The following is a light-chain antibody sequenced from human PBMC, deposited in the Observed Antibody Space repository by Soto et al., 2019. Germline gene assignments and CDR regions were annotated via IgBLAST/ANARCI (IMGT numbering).Light chain of an antibody. J-gene: IGKJ1*01. CDR1: QSVSSSY. Sequence: EIVLTQSPGTLSLSPGERATLSCRATQSVSSSYLAWYQQKPGQAPRPLIYVASSRAIGIPDRFSGSGSGTDFTLTISRLEPEDFAVYYCQQYGSSPWTVGQGTKVDIK. V-gene: IGKV3-20*01. CDR3: QQYGSSPWT. CDR2: VAS.